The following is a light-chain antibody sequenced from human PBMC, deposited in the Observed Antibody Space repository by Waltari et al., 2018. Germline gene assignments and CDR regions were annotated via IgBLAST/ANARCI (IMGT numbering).Light chain of an antibody. V-gene: IGKV1-5*03. Sequence: DIQMTQSPPSPSASVGDRVTITCRASHPVNNWLAWYQQKPGEAPKLLIYKTSSLQSGVPSRFSGSGSGTDFTLTIGGLQPEDFGSYYCQHYDSAPYSFGQGTKLEIK. CDR3: QHYDSAPYS. CDR2: KTS. J-gene: IGKJ2*03. CDR1: HPVNNW.